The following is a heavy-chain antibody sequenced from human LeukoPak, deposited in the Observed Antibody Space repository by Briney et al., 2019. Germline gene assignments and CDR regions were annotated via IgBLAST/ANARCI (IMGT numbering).Heavy chain of an antibody. CDR2: IYYSGST. Sequence: SETLSLTCTVSGGSISSHYWSWIRQPPGKGLEWIGYIYYSGSTNYNPSLKSRVTISVDTSKNQFSLKLSSVTAADTAVYYCARISGRSPADDSFDIRGQRTMVTVSS. J-gene: IGHJ3*02. CDR3: ARISGRSPADDSFDI. V-gene: IGHV4-59*11. CDR1: GGSISSHY.